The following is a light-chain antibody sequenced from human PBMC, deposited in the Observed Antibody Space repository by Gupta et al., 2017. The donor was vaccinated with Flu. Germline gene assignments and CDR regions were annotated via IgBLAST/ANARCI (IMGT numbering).Light chain of an antibody. V-gene: IGLV2-23*02. J-gene: IGLJ3*02. CDR1: NSDVGKYNL. CDR3: CSYAPDNTVV. Sequence: SITISCTGTNSDVGKYNLVYWYQQHPGKAPKLIIYEVNKWPSDIPTRFSGSKSGITASLTISGLQAEDEADYYCCSYAPDNTVVFGGGTRLTVL. CDR2: EVN.